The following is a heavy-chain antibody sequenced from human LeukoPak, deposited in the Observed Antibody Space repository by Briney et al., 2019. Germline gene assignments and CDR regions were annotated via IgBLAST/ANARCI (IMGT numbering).Heavy chain of an antibody. CDR2: ISSSSSTK. CDR3: ARDRSLNWFDP. Sequence: GGSLRLSCADSGFTFSSYSMNWVSQAPGKGLEWVSYISSSSSTKYYADSVKGRFTISRDNAKNSLYLQMNSLRAEDTAVYYCARDRSLNWFDPWGQGTLVTVSS. V-gene: IGHV3-48*01. J-gene: IGHJ5*02. CDR1: GFTFSSYS.